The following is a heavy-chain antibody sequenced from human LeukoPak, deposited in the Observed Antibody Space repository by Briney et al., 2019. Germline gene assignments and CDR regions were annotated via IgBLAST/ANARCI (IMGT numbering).Heavy chain of an antibody. V-gene: IGHV4/OR15-8*02. D-gene: IGHD1-26*01. CDR2: IYHTGTT. Sequence: SETLSLTCFVSGGSISNGNWCTWVRQPPGKGLGWIGEIYHTGTTNYNASLESRVTISIDESNNRFSLDLRSLTAADTAIYYCATRSPLVNAILWGQGTLVTVSS. CDR3: ATRSPLVNAIL. CDR1: GGSISNGNW. J-gene: IGHJ4*02.